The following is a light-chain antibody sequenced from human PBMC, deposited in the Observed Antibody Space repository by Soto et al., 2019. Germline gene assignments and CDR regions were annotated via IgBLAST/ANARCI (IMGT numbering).Light chain of an antibody. V-gene: IGKV3-20*01. CDR3: QQFGRSLT. J-gene: IGKJ4*01. CDR2: GAS. CDR1: QSVGSNY. Sequence: EIVLTQSPGTLYLSPGERATLSCRASQSVGSNYLAWYQQKPGQAPRLLIYGASSRASGIPDRFGGSGSGTDFTRTISRLEPEDFAVYYCQQFGRSLTFGGGTKVEIK.